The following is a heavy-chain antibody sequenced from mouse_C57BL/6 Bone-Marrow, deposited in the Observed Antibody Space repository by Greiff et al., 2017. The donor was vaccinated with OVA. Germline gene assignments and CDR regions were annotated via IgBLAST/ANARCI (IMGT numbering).Heavy chain of an antibody. CDR1: GFTFNTYA. V-gene: IGHV10-3*01. CDR2: VRSKSSNYAS. Sequence: EVQRVESGGGLVQPKGSLKLSCAASGFTFNTYAMRWVRQAPGTGLEWVARVRSKSSNYASYYADSGKDRFTISRDESQSMLYLQMNILKTEDTAMDYCVRDPATVADWYFDVWGTGTTVTVSS. D-gene: IGHD1-1*01. J-gene: IGHJ1*03. CDR3: VRDPATVADWYFDV.